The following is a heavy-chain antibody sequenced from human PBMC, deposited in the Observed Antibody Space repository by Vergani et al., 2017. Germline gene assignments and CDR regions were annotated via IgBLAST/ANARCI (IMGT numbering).Heavy chain of an antibody. J-gene: IGHJ4*02. Sequence: QVQLQQWGAGLLKPSETLSLTCAVYGGSFSNYFWSWVRQPPGQGLQWIGEVNQRGTANYNPSLKSRVTISTDASKNHFSLKLSSVTAADAAVYYCAGGFRGLTGYYFRYFDNWGQGALVAVSS. V-gene: IGHV4-34*01. CDR2: VNQRGTA. CDR1: GGSFSNYF. D-gene: IGHD3-22*01. CDR3: AGGFRGLTGYYFRYFDN.